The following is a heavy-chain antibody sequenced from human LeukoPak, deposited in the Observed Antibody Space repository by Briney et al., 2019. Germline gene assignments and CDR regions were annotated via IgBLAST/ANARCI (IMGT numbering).Heavy chain of an antibody. J-gene: IGHJ5*02. CDR2: IFITGST. CDR1: GGSISSGSYY. V-gene: IGHV4-61*02. Sequence: SETLSLTCSVSGGSISSGSYYWSWIRQPAGKGLEWIGRIFITGSTNYNPSLKSRVAISVDTSKNQISLKLSSVTAADTAVYYCARESAAWFDPWGQGTLVTVSS. CDR3: ARESAAWFDP. D-gene: IGHD6-25*01.